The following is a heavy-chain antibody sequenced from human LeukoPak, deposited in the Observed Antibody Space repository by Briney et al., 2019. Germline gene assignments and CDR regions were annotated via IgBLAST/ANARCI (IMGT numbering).Heavy chain of an antibody. CDR2: ISSSGSTI. J-gene: IGHJ4*02. D-gene: IGHD1-26*01. Sequence: GGSLRLSCAASGFTFSTYTMNWVRQAPGKGLEWVSYISSSGSTIYYADSVKGRFTISRDNDKNSLYLQMNSLRAEDTAVYYCARGKWELLTYWGQGTLVTVSS. V-gene: IGHV3-48*04. CDR3: ARGKWELLTY. CDR1: GFTFSTYT.